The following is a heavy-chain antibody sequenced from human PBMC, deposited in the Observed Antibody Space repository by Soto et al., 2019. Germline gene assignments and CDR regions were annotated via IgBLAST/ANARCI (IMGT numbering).Heavy chain of an antibody. V-gene: IGHV1-2*04. D-gene: IGHD1-1*01. CDR1: GYTFTGYY. CDR2: INPNSGGT. CDR3: AREIGGELQLGVFDI. J-gene: IGHJ3*02. Sequence: ASVKVSCKASGYTFTGYYMHWVRQAPGQGLEWMGWINPNSGGTNYAQKFQGWVTMTRGTSISTAYMELSRLRSDDTAVYYCAREIGGELQLGVFDIWGQGTMVTVSS.